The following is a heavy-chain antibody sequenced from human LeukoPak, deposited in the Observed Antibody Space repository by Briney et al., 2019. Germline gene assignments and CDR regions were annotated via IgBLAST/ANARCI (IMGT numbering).Heavy chain of an antibody. CDR2: INHSGST. CDR3: ARHSERLSVRAYEY. J-gene: IGHJ4*02. D-gene: IGHD3-10*01. Sequence: PSETLSLTCAVYGGSFSGYYWSWIRQPPGKGLEWIGEINHSGSTNYNPSLKSRVTISVDTSKNQFSLKLSSVPAADTAVYYCARHSERLSVRAYEYWGQGTLVFVSS. V-gene: IGHV4-34*01. CDR1: GGSFSGYY.